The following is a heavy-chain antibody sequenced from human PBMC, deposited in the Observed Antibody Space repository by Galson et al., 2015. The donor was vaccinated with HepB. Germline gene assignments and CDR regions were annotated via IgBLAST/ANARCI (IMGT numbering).Heavy chain of an antibody. J-gene: IGHJ6*02. CDR1: GGSISNSNFY. CDR3: AMGLDV. Sequence: LSLTCTVSGGSISNSNFYWGWIRQPPGKGLEWIGIIYYSGTAYYNPSLRSRVTISVDTSKNQFSLKLSSVTAADTAIYYCAMGLDVWGQGTTVTVSS. V-gene: IGHV4-39*01. CDR2: IYYSGTA.